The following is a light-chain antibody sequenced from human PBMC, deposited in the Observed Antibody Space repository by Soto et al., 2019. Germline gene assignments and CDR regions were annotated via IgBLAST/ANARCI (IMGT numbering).Light chain of an antibody. CDR1: QSVSSTY. V-gene: IGKV3-20*01. CDR3: QQYGRSPPFT. CDR2: GAS. Sequence: EIVLTQSPGTLSLSPGERATLSCRASQSVSSTYIAWYQQNPGQAPRLLIYGASSRATGIPDRFSGSGSGTDFTLTISRLEPEDFAVYFCQQYGRSPPFTFGQWTKVEIK. J-gene: IGKJ2*01.